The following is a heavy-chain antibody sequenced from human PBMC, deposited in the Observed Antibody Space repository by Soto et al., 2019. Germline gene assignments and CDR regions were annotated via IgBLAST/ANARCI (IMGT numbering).Heavy chain of an antibody. CDR1: GFTFSSYS. CDR3: ARNSRDNIVVVPAAIDWGY. Sequence: GGSPRLSCAASGFTFSSYSMNWVRQAPGKGLEWVSSISSSSSYIYYADSVKGRFTISRDNAKNSLYLQMNSLRAEDTAVYYCARNSRDNIVVVPAAIDWGYWGQGTLVTVSS. J-gene: IGHJ4*02. D-gene: IGHD2-2*01. CDR2: ISSSSSYI. V-gene: IGHV3-21*01.